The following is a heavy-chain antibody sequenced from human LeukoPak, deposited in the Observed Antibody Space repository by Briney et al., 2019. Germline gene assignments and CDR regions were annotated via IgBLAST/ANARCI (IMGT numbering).Heavy chain of an antibody. Sequence: GGSLRLSCAASGFTFSGSPILWVRQASGKGLEWVGRIRSKADNYATAYAASVQGRCTISRDDSKSTAYLQLNSLKTEDTAVYYCTQSNYWGQGALVTVSS. CDR3: TQSNY. CDR1: GFTFSGSP. V-gene: IGHV3-73*01. J-gene: IGHJ4*02. CDR2: IRSKADNYAT.